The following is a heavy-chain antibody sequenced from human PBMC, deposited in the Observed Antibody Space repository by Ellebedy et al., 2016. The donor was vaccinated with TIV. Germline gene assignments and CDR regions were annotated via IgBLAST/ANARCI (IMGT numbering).Heavy chain of an antibody. CDR3: TTNIGGGGILGH. D-gene: IGHD2/OR15-2a*01. Sequence: GESLKISXAASGFTFSSYGMHWVRQAPGKGLEWVAVISYDGSNKYYADSVKGRFTISRDNSKNTLYLQMDSLKVEDTAIYYCTTNIGGGGILGHWGQGAQVTVSS. V-gene: IGHV3-30*03. CDR2: ISYDGSNK. CDR1: GFTFSSYG. J-gene: IGHJ4*02.